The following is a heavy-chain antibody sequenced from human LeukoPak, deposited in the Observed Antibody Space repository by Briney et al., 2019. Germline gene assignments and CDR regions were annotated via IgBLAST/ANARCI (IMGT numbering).Heavy chain of an antibody. J-gene: IGHJ5*02. Sequence: PSETLSLTCAVYGGSFSGYYWSWIRQPPGKGLEWIGEINHSGSTNYNPSLKSRVTVSVDTSKNQFSLKLSSVTAADTAVYYYARDSSGYYYWFDPWGQGTLVTVSS. CDR3: ARDSSGYYYWFDP. CDR1: GGSFSGYY. CDR2: INHSGST. V-gene: IGHV4-34*01. D-gene: IGHD3-22*01.